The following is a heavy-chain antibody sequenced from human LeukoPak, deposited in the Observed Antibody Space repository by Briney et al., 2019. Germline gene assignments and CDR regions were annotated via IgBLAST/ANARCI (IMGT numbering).Heavy chain of an antibody. D-gene: IGHD3-10*01. Sequence: PSETLSLTCTVSGGSIGTYYWSWIRQPPGKGLEWIGYIYYSGSTNYNPSLKSRVTISVDTSKNQFSLKLSSVTAADTAVYYCARVSYGSEIDCWGQGTLVTVSS. CDR2: IYYSGST. J-gene: IGHJ4*02. CDR1: GGSIGTYY. V-gene: IGHV4-59*01. CDR3: ARVSYGSEIDC.